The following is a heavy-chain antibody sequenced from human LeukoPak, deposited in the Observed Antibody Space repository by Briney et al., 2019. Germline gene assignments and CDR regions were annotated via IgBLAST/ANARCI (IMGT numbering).Heavy chain of an antibody. CDR3: AKAQQQLFDY. CDR1: GFTFSSYG. D-gene: IGHD6-13*01. J-gene: IGHJ4*02. Sequence: PGGSLRLSCAASGFTFSSYGMHWVRQAPGKVLEWVAVISYDGSNKYYAYSVKGRFTISRDNSKNTLYLQMNSLRAEDTAVYYCAKAQQQLFDYWGQGTLVTVSS. CDR2: ISYDGSNK. V-gene: IGHV3-30*18.